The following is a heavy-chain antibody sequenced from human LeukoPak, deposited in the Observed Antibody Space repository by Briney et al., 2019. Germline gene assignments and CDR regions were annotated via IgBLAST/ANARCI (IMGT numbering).Heavy chain of an antibody. J-gene: IGHJ4*02. D-gene: IGHD6-13*01. CDR2: ISSSSSYT. CDR1: GFTFSDYY. Sequence: GGSPRLSCAASGFTFSDYYMTWIRRAPGKGLEWVSYISSSSSYTNYADSVKGRFAISRDNAKNSLYLQMNSLRAEDSAVYYCARVRGRQQLVYFDYWGQGTLVTVSS. V-gene: IGHV3-11*06. CDR3: ARVRGRQQLVYFDY.